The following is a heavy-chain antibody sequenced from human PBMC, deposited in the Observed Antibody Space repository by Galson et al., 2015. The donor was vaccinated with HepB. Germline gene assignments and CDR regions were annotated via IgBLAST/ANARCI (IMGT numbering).Heavy chain of an antibody. CDR1: GFTFSDYY. Sequence: SLRLSCAASGFTFSDYYMSWIRQAPGKGLEWVSYISSSGSTIYYADSVKGRFTISRDNAKNSLYLQMNSLRAEDTAVYYCARARCSSTSCFHDAFDIWGQGTMVTVSS. V-gene: IGHV3-11*01. D-gene: IGHD2-2*01. CDR2: ISSSGSTI. CDR3: ARARCSSTSCFHDAFDI. J-gene: IGHJ3*02.